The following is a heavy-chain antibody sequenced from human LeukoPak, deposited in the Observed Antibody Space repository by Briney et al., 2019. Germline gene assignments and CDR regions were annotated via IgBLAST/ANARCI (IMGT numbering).Heavy chain of an antibody. D-gene: IGHD3-9*01. Sequence: PGGSLRLSCAASGFTMSWVRQAPGKGLEWVSAFSGSDGSTYYADSVKGRFTISRDNSENTLYLQMNSLRAEDTAVYYCASGRTGYHYFDYWGQGTLVTVSS. V-gene: IGHV3-23*01. J-gene: IGHJ4*02. CDR1: GFT. CDR2: FSGSDGST. CDR3: ASGRTGYHYFDY.